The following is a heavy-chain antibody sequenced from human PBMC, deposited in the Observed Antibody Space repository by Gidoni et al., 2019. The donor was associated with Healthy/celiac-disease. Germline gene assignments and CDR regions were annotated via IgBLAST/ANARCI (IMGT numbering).Heavy chain of an antibody. CDR1: GFSLSTSGVG. CDR3: AHTPLTYGAFDI. CDR2: IYWDDDK. Sequence: QITLKESGPRLVQPTQTITLTCTFSGFSLSTSGVGVGWIRQPPGKALEWLALIYWDDDKRYSPSLKSRLTITKDTSKNQVVLTMTNMDPVDTATYYCAHTPLTYGAFDIWGQGTMVTVSS. V-gene: IGHV2-5*02. J-gene: IGHJ3*02. D-gene: IGHD3-10*01.